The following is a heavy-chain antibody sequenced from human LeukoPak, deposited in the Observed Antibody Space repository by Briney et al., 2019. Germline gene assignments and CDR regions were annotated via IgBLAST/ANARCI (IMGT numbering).Heavy chain of an antibody. CDR1: GFTVSSNY. Sequence: GSLRLSCAASGFTVSSNYMSWVRQAPGEGLEWVSVIYSGGSTYYADSVKGRFTISRDNSKNTLYLQMNSLRAEDTAVYSCAEELAVAGTYYYYYGMDVWGQGTTVTVSS. CDR3: AEELAVAGTYYYYYGMDV. D-gene: IGHD6-19*01. V-gene: IGHV3-53*05. J-gene: IGHJ6*02. CDR2: IYSGGST.